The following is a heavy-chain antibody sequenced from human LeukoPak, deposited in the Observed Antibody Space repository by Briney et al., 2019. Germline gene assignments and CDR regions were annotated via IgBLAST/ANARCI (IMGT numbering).Heavy chain of an antibody. D-gene: IGHD3-10*01. V-gene: IGHV3-48*03. CDR2: ISSSGSTI. Sequence: GGSLRLSCAASGFTFSSYEMNWVRQAPGKGLEWVSYISSSGSTICYADSVKGRFTISRDNAKNSLYLQMNSLRAEDTAVYYCAREDYYGSGSSAHDYWGQGTLVTVSS. CDR1: GFTFSSYE. J-gene: IGHJ4*02. CDR3: AREDYYGSGSSAHDY.